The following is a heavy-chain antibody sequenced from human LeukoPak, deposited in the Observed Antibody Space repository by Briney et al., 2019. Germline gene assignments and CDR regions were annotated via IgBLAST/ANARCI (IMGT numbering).Heavy chain of an antibody. V-gene: IGHV3-11*01. D-gene: IGHD3-22*01. CDR1: GFTFSDYY. Sequence: GSLRLSCAASGFTFSDYYMSWIRQAPGKGLEWGSYISSSGSTIYYADSVKGRFTISRDNAKNSLYLQMNSLRAEDTAVYYCARGGYYDSSRDGNAFDIWGQGTMVTVSS. CDR2: ISSSGSTI. CDR3: ARGGYYDSSRDGNAFDI. J-gene: IGHJ3*02.